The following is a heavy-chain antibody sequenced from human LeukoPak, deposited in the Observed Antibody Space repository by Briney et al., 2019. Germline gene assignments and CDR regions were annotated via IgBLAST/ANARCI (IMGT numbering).Heavy chain of an antibody. Sequence: ASVKVSCKASGGTFSSYAISWVRQAPGQGLEWMGGIIPIFGTANYAQKFQGRVTITTDESTSTAYMELSSLRSEDTAVYYCARAVTTFGAQRYYYYYMDVWGKGTTVTAPS. J-gene: IGHJ6*03. CDR1: GGTFSSYA. V-gene: IGHV1-69*05. D-gene: IGHD3-3*01. CDR3: ARAVTTFGAQRYYYYYMDV. CDR2: IIPIFGTA.